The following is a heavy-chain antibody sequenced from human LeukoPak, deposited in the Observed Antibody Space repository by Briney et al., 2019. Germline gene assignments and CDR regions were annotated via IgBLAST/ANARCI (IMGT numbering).Heavy chain of an antibody. CDR1: GFTFSSYW. V-gene: IGHV3-74*01. CDR2: INSDGSST. D-gene: IGHD3-9*01. Sequence: GGSLRLSCAASGFTFSSYWMHWVRQAPGKGLVWVSRINSDGSSTSYADSVKGRFTISRDNAKNTLYLQMNSLRAEDTAVYYCARYGDVFDWLSHDAFDIWGQGTMVTGSS. J-gene: IGHJ3*02. CDR3: ARYGDVFDWLSHDAFDI.